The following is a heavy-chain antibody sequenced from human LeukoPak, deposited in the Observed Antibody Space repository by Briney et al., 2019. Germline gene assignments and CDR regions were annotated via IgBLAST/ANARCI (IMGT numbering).Heavy chain of an antibody. Sequence: GGSLRLSCAASGFTFSNYAIHWVRQAPGKGLEWVAVISYDGRNKYSADSVKGRFTISRDNSKNTLYLQMNSLRAEDTAVYYCAKGVSSRSYYYCGMDVWGQGTTVTVSS. D-gene: IGHD2-2*01. CDR2: ISYDGRNK. CDR3: AKGVSSRSYYYCGMDV. V-gene: IGHV3-30*18. CDR1: GFTFSNYA. J-gene: IGHJ6*02.